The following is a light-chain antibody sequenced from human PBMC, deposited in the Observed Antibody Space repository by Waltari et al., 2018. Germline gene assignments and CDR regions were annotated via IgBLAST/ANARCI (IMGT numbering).Light chain of an antibody. Sequence: EVMLMQSPGTLSLSPGERATLSCRASQRVTSNYLAWYQQKPGQAPRLLIFGASLRAAGISDNFRGGGSGTDFTLTINRLEPADFAVYYCQQYGDSPWTFGQGTKVEVK. CDR3: QQYGDSPWT. V-gene: IGKV3-20*01. J-gene: IGKJ1*01. CDR1: QRVTSNY. CDR2: GAS.